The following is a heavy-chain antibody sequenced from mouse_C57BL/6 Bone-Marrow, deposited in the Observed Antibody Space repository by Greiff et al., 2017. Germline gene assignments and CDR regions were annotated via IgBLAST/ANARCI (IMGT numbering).Heavy chain of an antibody. D-gene: IGHD1-1*01. Sequence: EVQVVESGGGLVQPGGSLSLSCAASGFTFTDYYMSWVRQPPGKALEWLGFIRNKANGYTTEYSASVKGRFTISRDNSQSILYLQMNALRAEDSATYYCARSTVVPAYWYFDVWGTGTTVTVSS. CDR1: GFTFTDYY. V-gene: IGHV7-3*01. J-gene: IGHJ1*03. CDR3: ARSTVVPAYWYFDV. CDR2: IRNKANGYTT.